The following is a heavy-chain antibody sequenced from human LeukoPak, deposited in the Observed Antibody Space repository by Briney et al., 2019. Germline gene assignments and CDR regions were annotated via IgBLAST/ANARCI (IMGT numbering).Heavy chain of an antibody. J-gene: IGHJ5*02. CDR2: IDPNSGGT. V-gene: IGHV1-2*02. D-gene: IGHD3-10*01. CDR3: ARGGQKFWFEDGSGNNWFDP. CDR1: GYSFTDYY. Sequence: ASVKVSCKASGYSFTDYYMHWVRQAPGQGLEWMGWIDPNSGGTNYVQKFQGRVTMTRDTSISTAYMEVSRLRSDDTAVYYCARGGQKFWFEDGSGNNWFDPWGQGTLVTVSS.